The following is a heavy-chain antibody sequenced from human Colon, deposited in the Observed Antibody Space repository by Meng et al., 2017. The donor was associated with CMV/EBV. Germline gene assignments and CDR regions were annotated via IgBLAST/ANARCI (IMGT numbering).Heavy chain of an antibody. Sequence: QITLKEAGPTLEKPTPTLTVRCTFSGFSLNNREVGVGWIRQPPGKALEWLALIYWDDDQRYSPSLKSRLTITKDTSKNQVVLTMTNMDPVDTGTYYCAYSRGSSGWAFDYWGQGTLVTVSS. CDR2: IYWDDDQ. V-gene: IGHV2-5*02. CDR3: AYSRGSSGWAFDY. CDR1: GFSLNNREVG. D-gene: IGHD6-19*01. J-gene: IGHJ4*02.